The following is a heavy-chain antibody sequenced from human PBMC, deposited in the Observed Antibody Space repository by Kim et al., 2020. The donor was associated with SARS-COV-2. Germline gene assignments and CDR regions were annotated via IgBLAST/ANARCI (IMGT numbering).Heavy chain of an antibody. V-gene: IGHV3-53*01. Sequence: GGSLRLSCAASGFTVSSNYMSWVRQAPGKGLEWVSVIYSGGSTYYADSVKGRFTISRDNSKNTLYLQMNSLRAEDTDVYYCARDTKQLAPYYYYGMDVWGQGTTVTVSS. CDR1: GFTVSSNY. J-gene: IGHJ6*02. D-gene: IGHD6-6*01. CDR3: ARDTKQLAPYYYYGMDV. CDR2: IYSGGST.